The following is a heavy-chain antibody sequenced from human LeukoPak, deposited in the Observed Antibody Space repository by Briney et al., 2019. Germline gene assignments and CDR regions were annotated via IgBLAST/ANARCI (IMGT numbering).Heavy chain of an antibody. CDR3: ARRAYSSSSGRWWFDP. V-gene: IGHV7-4-1*02. D-gene: IGHD6-6*01. CDR1: GYTFTTYY. Sequence: ASVKVSCKASGYTFTTYYIHWVRQAPGQGLEWMGWINTNTGNPTYAQGFTGRFVFSLDTSVSTAYLQISSLKAEDTAVYYCARRAYSSSSGRWWFDPWGQGTLVTVSS. J-gene: IGHJ5*02. CDR2: INTNTGNP.